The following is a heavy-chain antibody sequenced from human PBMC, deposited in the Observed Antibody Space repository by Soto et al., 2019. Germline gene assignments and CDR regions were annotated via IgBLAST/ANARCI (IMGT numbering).Heavy chain of an antibody. D-gene: IGHD5-18*01. CDR3: ARQQYNYGFDY. Sequence: SETLSLTCTVSGGSISSTSNYWGWIRQPPGKGLEWIGIIDYSGSTDHNPSLKSRVTISVDTSKNQFSLKLTSVTAADTAVYYCARQQYNYGFDYWGQGTLVTVSS. CDR1: GGSISSTSNY. V-gene: IGHV4-39*01. J-gene: IGHJ4*02. CDR2: IDYSGST.